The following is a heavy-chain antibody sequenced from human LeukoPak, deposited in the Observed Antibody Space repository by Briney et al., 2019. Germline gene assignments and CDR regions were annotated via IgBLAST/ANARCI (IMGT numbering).Heavy chain of an antibody. J-gene: IGHJ5*02. D-gene: IGHD3-10*02. CDR2: INPHSGDT. CDR1: GYIFTAYY. V-gene: IGHV1-2*02. CDR3: AREMFRGHNWFDP. Sequence: GASVKVSCKASGYIFTAYYMHWVRQATGQGLEWMGWINPHSGDTDYAQKFQGRVTMTRDTSISTAYMELSLLRSDDTAVYYCAREMFRGHNWFDPWGQGTLVTVSS.